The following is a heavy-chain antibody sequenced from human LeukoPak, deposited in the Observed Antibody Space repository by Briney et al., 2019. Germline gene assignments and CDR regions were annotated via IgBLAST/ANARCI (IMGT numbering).Heavy chain of an antibody. CDR3: ARDRAAADP. CDR1: GFTFSSYA. V-gene: IGHV3-23*01. CDR2: ISGSGAST. D-gene: IGHD6-13*01. Sequence: GGSLRLSCAASGFTFSSYAMSWVRQAPGRGLEWVSSISGSGASTYYADSVKGRFTISRDDSKNMLFLQMDSLRVEDTAVYYCARDRAAADPWGQGTLVTVSS. J-gene: IGHJ5*02.